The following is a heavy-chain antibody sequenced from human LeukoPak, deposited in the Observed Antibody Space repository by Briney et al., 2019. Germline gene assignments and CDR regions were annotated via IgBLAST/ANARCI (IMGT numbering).Heavy chain of an antibody. Sequence: GASVKVSCKASGYTFISYYMHWVRQAPGQGLEWMGLINPSGGRTSYAQKFQGRATMTRDTSTNTVYMDLYSLRSEDTAVYYCARGGRDYYDTSGYYSRGQGTLVTVSS. V-gene: IGHV1-46*01. CDR1: GYTFISYY. CDR3: ARGGRDYYDTSGYYS. J-gene: IGHJ4*02. CDR2: INPSGGRT. D-gene: IGHD3-22*01.